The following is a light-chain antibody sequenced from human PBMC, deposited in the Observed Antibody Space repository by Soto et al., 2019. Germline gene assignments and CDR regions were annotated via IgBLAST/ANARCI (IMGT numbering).Light chain of an antibody. J-gene: IGKJ4*01. V-gene: IGKV1-12*01. CDR1: QAVSTW. CDR3: QQSTSFPRT. CDR2: AAS. Sequence: DIQLTQSPSTLSASVGDRVTITCRASQAVSTWLAWYQQKPGDAPKLLIYAASTLQSGVPSRFSGSGSGTDFTITIRSLQPEDFATYYCQQSTSFPRTFGGGTKVEIK.